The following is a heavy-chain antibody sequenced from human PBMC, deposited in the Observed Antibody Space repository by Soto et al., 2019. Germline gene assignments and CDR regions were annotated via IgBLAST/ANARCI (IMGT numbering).Heavy chain of an antibody. V-gene: IGHV4-30-4*01. CDR3: ARDRAPYYDFWNYNWFDP. Sequence: SETLSLTCTVSGGSISSGDYYLSWIRQPPGKGLEWIGYIYYSGSTYYNPSLKSRVTISVDTSKNQFSLKLSSVTPADTAVYYCARDRAPYYDFWNYNWFDPWGQGTLVTVSS. D-gene: IGHD3-3*01. CDR2: IYYSGST. CDR1: GGSISSGDYY. J-gene: IGHJ5*02.